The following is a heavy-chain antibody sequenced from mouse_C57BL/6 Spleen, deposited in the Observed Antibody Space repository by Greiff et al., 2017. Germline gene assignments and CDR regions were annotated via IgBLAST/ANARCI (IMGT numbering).Heavy chain of an antibody. CDR2: IDPANGNT. J-gene: IGHJ2*01. D-gene: IGHD1-1*01. Sequence: EVQLQQSVAELVRPGASVKLSCTASGFNIKNTYMPWVKQRPEQGLEWIGRIDPANGNTKYAPKFQGKATITADASSHTAYLQLSSLTSEDTAIYYCARGGYGSSPGYFDSWGQGTTLTVSS. V-gene: IGHV14-3*01. CDR1: GFNIKNTY. CDR3: ARGGYGSSPGYFDS.